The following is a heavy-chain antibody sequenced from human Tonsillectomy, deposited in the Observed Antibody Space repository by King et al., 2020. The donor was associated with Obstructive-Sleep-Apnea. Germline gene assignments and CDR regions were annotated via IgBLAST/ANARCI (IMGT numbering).Heavy chain of an antibody. D-gene: IGHD3-9*01. Sequence: LQLQESGPGLVKPSETLSLTCTVSGVSITSYYWSWLRQPPGKGLEWIGYIFYSGITNYNPSLKSRVTISVDTSKKQFSLNLSSVTAADTAVYYCARHRPYYDILTGAFDPWGQGTLVTVSS. CDR3: ARHRPYYDILTGAFDP. J-gene: IGHJ5*02. V-gene: IGHV4-59*08. CDR2: IFYSGIT. CDR1: GVSITSYY.